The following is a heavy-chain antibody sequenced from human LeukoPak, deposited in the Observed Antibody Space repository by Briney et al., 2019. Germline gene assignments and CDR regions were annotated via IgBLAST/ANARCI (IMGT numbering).Heavy chain of an antibody. J-gene: IGHJ4*02. Sequence: GGSLRLSCAASGFTFSSYGMHWVRQAPGKGLEWVAFIRYDGNYKYYADSVKGRFTISRDNAKNSLYLQMNSLRAEDTALYHCARAGALVGATPFDYWGQGTLVTVSS. V-gene: IGHV3-30*02. CDR2: IRYDGNYK. CDR1: GFTFSSYG. D-gene: IGHD1-26*01. CDR3: ARAGALVGATPFDY.